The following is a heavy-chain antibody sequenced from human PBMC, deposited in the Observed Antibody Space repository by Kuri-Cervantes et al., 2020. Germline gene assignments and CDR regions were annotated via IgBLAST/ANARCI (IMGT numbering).Heavy chain of an antibody. CDR2: IIPIFGTA. CDR3: AREPVVRGEYYYYMDV. D-gene: IGHD3-10*01. Sequence: SVKVSCKASGYTFTGYYMHWVRQAPGQGLEWMGGIIPIFGTANYAQKFQGRVTITTDESTSTAYMELSSLRSEDTAVYYCAREPVVRGEYYYYMDVWGKGTTVTVSS. V-gene: IGHV1-69*05. J-gene: IGHJ6*03. CDR1: GYTFTGYY.